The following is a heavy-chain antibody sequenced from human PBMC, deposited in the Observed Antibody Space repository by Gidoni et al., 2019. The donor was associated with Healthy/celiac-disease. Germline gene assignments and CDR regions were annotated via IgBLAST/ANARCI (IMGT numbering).Heavy chain of an antibody. Sequence: EVQLVEAGGGLVQPGRSLRLPCTASGFTLGDYAMSWGRQGPGKGLEWVGFIRSKAYGGTTEYAASVKGRFTISRDDSKSIAYLQMNSLKTEDTAVYYCTRGWEMGAFDIWGQGTMVTVSS. V-gene: IGHV3-49*04. CDR2: IRSKAYGGTT. CDR3: TRGWEMGAFDI. CDR1: GFTLGDYA. J-gene: IGHJ3*02. D-gene: IGHD1-26*01.